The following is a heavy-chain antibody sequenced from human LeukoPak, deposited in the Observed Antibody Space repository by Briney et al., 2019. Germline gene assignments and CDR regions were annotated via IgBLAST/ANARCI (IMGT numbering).Heavy chain of an antibody. D-gene: IGHD5-18*01. CDR2: ISAYNGNT. V-gene: IGHV1-18*01. J-gene: IGHJ4*02. CDR3: ARAGYSYGYLGYFDY. CDR1: GYTFSIYS. Sequence: ASVKVSCKASGYTFSIYSIAWVRQAPGQGLEWMGWISAYNGNTNYAQKFQGRVTMTTDTSTSTAYMELRSLRPDDTAVYYCARAGYSYGYLGYFDYWGQGTLVTVSS.